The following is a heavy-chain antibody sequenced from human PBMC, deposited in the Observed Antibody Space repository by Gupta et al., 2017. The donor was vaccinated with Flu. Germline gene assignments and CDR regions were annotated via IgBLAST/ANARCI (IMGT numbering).Heavy chain of an antibody. CDR3: ARGLYCSGGSCYGRDY. J-gene: IGHJ4*02. D-gene: IGHD2-15*01. V-gene: IGHV4-34*01. Sequence: QVQLQQWGAGLLKPSETLSLTCAVYGGSFSGYYWSWIRQPPGKGLEWIGEINHSGSTNYNPSLKSRVTISVDTSKNQFSLKLSSVTAADTAVYYCARGLYCSGGSCYGRDYWGQGTLVTVSS. CDR1: GGSFSGYY. CDR2: INHSGST.